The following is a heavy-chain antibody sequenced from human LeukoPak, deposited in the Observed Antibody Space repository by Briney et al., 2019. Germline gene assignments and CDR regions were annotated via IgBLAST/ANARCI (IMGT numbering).Heavy chain of an antibody. CDR3: ARVSGYEYYFDY. V-gene: IGHV4-61*02. Sequence: SQTLSLTCTVSGGSISSGSYYWSWIRQPAGKGLEWIGRIYTSGSTNYNPSLKSRVTISVATSKNQFSLKLSSVTAADTAVYYCARVSGYEYYFDYWGQGTPVTVSS. CDR2: IYTSGST. J-gene: IGHJ4*02. D-gene: IGHD5-12*01. CDR1: GGSISSGSYY.